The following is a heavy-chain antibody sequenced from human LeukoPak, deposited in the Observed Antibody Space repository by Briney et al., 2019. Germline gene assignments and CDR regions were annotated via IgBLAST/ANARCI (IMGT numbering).Heavy chain of an antibody. CDR1: GFTISGFA. Sequence: PGGSLRLSCIASGFTISGFAMIWVRQAPGKGLQWVSATSGPSSHTYYADSVKGRFTISRDNSKNTLYLQMNSLRAEDTAVYYCARDTDIAYSNWGQGTLVTVSS. CDR2: TSGPSSHT. J-gene: IGHJ4*02. V-gene: IGHV3-23*01. CDR3: ARDTDIAYSN. D-gene: IGHD2-15*01.